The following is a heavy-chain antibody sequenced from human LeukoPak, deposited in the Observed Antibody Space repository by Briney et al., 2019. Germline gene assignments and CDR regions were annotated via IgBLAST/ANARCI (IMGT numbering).Heavy chain of an antibody. CDR2: INPSGGST. D-gene: IGHD6-19*01. J-gene: IGHJ4*02. V-gene: IGHV1-46*01. CDR3: ARDKVAGNPDY. Sequence: ASVKVSCKASGYIFTSFYMHWVRQAPGQGLEWMGIINPSGGSTRYAQKFQGRLTMTRDTSTTTVYMELTGLRSEDTAIYFCARDKVAGNPDYWGQGTLVTVSS. CDR1: GYIFTSFY.